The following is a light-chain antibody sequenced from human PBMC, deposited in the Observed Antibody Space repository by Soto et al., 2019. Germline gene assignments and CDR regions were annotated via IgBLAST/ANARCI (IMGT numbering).Light chain of an antibody. CDR2: GAS. CDR3: QQYGDLPWT. V-gene: IGKV3-20*01. CDR1: QAVSSNY. J-gene: IGKJ1*01. Sequence: ALTQSPGTLSSSPGERATRSCRASQAVSSNYLAWYQQKPGQAPRLLISGASGRATGVPDRFSGSGSGTEFTLTIDRLESEDFAVYFCQQYGDLPWTFGQGTKVDIK.